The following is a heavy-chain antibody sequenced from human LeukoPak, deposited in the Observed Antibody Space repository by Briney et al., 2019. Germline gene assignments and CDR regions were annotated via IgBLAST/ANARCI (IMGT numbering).Heavy chain of an antibody. CDR3: ARVGSSGWYVHPTLDY. D-gene: IGHD6-19*01. J-gene: IGHJ4*02. CDR1: GYTFTGYY. V-gene: IGHV1-2*02. Sequence: ASVKVSRKASGYTFTGYYIHWVRQAPGQGLEWMGWINPNSGDTNYAQKFQGRVTVTRDTSIGTAYMDLSWLRSDDTAVYYCARVGSSGWYVHPTLDYWGQGTLVTVSS. CDR2: INPNSGDT.